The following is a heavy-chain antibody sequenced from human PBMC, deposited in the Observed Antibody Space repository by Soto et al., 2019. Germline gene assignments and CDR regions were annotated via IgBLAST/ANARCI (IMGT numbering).Heavy chain of an antibody. V-gene: IGHV3-9*01. CDR2: ISWNSGSI. D-gene: IGHD4-4*01. CDR1: GFTFDDYA. CDR3: AKAKRTTRDYYGMDV. Sequence: GGSLRLSCAASGFTFDDYAMHWVRQAPGKGLEWVSGISWNSGSIGYADSVKGRFTISRDNAKNSLYLQMNSLRAEDTALYYCAKAKRTTRDYYGMDVWGQGTTVTVSS. J-gene: IGHJ6*02.